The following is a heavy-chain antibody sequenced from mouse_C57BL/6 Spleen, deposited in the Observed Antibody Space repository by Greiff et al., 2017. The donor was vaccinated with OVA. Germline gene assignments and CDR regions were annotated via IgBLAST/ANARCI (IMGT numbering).Heavy chain of an antibody. CDR3: TGGALGSTARDY. V-gene: IGHV6-3*01. Sequence: EVKVEESGGGLVQPGGSMKLSCVASGFTFSNYWMNWVRQSPEKGLEWVAQIRLKSDNYATHYAESVKGRFTISRDDSKSSVYLQMNNLRAEDTGIYYCTGGALGSTARDYWGQGTTLTVSS. J-gene: IGHJ2*01. CDR2: IRLKSDNYAT. D-gene: IGHD1-2*01. CDR1: GFTFSNYW.